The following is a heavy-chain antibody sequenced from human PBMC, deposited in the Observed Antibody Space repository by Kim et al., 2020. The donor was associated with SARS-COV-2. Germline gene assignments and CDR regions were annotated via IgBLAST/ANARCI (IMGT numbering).Heavy chain of an antibody. Sequence: SETLSLTCSVSGDSISSYYWTWIRQSPGKGLEWIGYIYDSGHTNYDPSLKSRVTMSLDTSTNQFFLSLTSVTAADTAVYYCARDRGDFWNDRTIGNLFGLYVWGHGTTVIVSS. J-gene: IGHJ6*02. CDR1: GDSISSYY. D-gene: IGHD3-3*01. V-gene: IGHV4-59*13. CDR2: IYDSGHT. CDR3: ARDRGDFWNDRTIGNLFGLYV.